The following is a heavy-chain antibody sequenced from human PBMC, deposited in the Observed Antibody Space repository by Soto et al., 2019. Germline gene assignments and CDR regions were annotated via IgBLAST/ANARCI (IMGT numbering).Heavy chain of an antibody. V-gene: IGHV4-34*01. J-gene: IGHJ5*02. Sequence: SETLSLTCAVYGGSFSGYYWSWIRQPPGKGLEWIGEINHSGSTNYNPSLKSRVTISVDTSKNQFSLKLSSVTAADTALYYCARFQYYYGSGSAYNWFDPWGQGTLVTVSS. CDR1: GGSFSGYY. CDR2: INHSGST. D-gene: IGHD3-10*01. CDR3: ARFQYYYGSGSAYNWFDP.